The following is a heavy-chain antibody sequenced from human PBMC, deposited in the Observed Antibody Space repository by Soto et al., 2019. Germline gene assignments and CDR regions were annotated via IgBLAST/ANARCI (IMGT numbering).Heavy chain of an antibody. D-gene: IGHD1-1*01. J-gene: IGHJ6*03. CDR3: AREQKTGTPYYYYYMDV. Sequence: SETLSLTCTVSGGSISSGGYYWSWIRQHPGKGLEWIGYIYYSGSTNYNPSLKSRVTISLDTSKNQFSLKLSYVTAADTAVYYCAREQKTGTPYYYYYMDVWGKGTTVTVSS. CDR2: IYYSGST. V-gene: IGHV4-61*08. CDR1: GGSISSGGYY.